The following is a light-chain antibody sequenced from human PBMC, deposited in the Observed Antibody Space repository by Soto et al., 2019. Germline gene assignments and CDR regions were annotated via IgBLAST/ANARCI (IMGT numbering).Light chain of an antibody. J-gene: IGLJ1*01. CDR1: SSDVGAYKY. V-gene: IGLV2-14*01. CDR2: DVF. CDR3: SSYTSSSTYV. Sequence: QSALTQPASVSESPGQSVTISCTGTSSDVGAYKYVSWYQQHPDRAPKLVIYDVFYRPSGVSTRFSGSKSGNTASLTISGLQAEDEADYYCSSYTSSSTYVFGTGTKLTV.